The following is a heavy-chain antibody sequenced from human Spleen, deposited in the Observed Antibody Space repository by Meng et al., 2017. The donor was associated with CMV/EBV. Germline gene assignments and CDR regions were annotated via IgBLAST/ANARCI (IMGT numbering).Heavy chain of an antibody. J-gene: IGHJ6*02. CDR3: ARDGSWGYHYGMDV. CDR1: GDSTNNSDC. CDR2: IYHSGTT. V-gene: IGHV4-38-2*02. D-gene: IGHD7-27*01. Sequence: GSLRLSCSVSGDSTNNSDCSWIRQPPGKGLEWIASIYHSGTTYYNPSLQSRVTISVDTSKNQFSLKLSSVTAADTAVYYCARDGSWGYHYGMDVWGQGTTVTVSS.